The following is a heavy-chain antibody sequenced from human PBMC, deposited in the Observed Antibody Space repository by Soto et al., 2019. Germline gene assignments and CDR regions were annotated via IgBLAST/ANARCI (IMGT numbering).Heavy chain of an antibody. Sequence: LXLSCAASGFTFSRYAMSWFLQAPVKGLEWVSAISGSGGSTYYADSVKGRFTISRDNSKNTLYLQMNSLRAEDTAVYYCANAFTGYSSGWYEAFDICGQGTMVTVSS. CDR1: GFTFSRYA. D-gene: IGHD6-19*01. J-gene: IGHJ3*02. CDR2: ISGSGGST. V-gene: IGHV3-23*01. CDR3: ANAFTGYSSGWYEAFDI.